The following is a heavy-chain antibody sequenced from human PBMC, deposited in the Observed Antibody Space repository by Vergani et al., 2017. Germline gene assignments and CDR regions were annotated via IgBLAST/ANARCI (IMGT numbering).Heavy chain of an antibody. CDR2: ISSSGSTI. V-gene: IGHV3-48*03. J-gene: IGHJ4*02. D-gene: IGHD6-13*01. Sequence: EVQLVESGGGLVQPGGSLRLSCAASGFTFSSYEMNWVRQAPGKGLEWVSYISSSGSTIYYADSVKGRFTISRDNAKNSLYLQINSLRAEDTAVYYCASLGSSSWYDYWGQGTLVTVSS. CDR3: ASLGSSSWYDY. CDR1: GFTFSSYE.